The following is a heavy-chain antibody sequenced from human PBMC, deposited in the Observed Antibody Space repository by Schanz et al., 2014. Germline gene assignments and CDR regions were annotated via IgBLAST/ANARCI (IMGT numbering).Heavy chain of an antibody. CDR3: ARTTNPFNFDSWPYLDY. D-gene: IGHD3-9*01. V-gene: IGHV3-66*01. CDR1: GFSFSDYG. CDR2: IYGGST. Sequence: EVQLVESGGGLVQPGGSLRLSCAGSGFSFSDYGMHWVRQAPGKGLEWVSFIYGGSTYYTDSVKGRFTISRDNSKNTLYLQMNSLRAEDTAVYYCARTTNPFNFDSWPYLDYWGPGTLVTVSS. J-gene: IGHJ4*02.